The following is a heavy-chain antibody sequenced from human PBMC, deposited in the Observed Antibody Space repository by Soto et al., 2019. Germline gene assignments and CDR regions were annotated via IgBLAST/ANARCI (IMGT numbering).Heavy chain of an antibody. CDR1: GFSVSSNY. D-gene: IGHD2-21*01. V-gene: IGHV3-53*02. CDR3: AKEFSMAYCAFDI. CDR2: IYSSETGGST. J-gene: IGHJ3*02. Sequence: EVQLVETGGGLIQPGGSLRLSCAASGFSVSSNYMSWVRQAPGKGLEWVSVIYSSETGGSTYYADSVKGRFTISGDNSETPLYLQMNTLRAEDTAMYYGAKEFSMAYCAFDIWGQGTLVTVSS.